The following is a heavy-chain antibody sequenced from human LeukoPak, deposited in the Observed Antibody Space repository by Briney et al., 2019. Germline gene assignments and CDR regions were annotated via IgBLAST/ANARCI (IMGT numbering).Heavy chain of an antibody. V-gene: IGHV3-53*01. D-gene: IGHD2-21*02. Sequence: GGSLRLSCAASGFTVSSNYMSWVRQAPGKGLEWVSVIYSGGSTYYADSVKGRFTISRDNSKNTLYLQMNSLRAEDTAVYYCAKGTKPVVTIPDYWGQGILVTVSS. J-gene: IGHJ4*02. CDR3: AKGTKPVVTIPDY. CDR2: IYSGGST. CDR1: GFTVSSNY.